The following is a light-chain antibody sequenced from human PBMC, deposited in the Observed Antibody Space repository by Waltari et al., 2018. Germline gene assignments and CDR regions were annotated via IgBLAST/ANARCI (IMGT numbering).Light chain of an antibody. J-gene: IGLJ2*01. CDR1: RSSIGANFD. CDR3: QSYDSSLNTVV. CDR2: WNV. Sequence: QSVLTQPPSVSGAPGQRVTISCTGGRSSIGANFDVHWYQQTPGTAPKLLIFWNVLRPAVVPDRFSASKSGSSASLPTSGLQAEDEADYYCQSYDSSLNTVVFGGGTKLTVL. V-gene: IGLV1-40*01.